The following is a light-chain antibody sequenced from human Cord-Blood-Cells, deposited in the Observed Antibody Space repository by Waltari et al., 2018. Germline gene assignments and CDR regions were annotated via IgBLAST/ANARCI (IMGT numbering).Light chain of an antibody. J-gene: IGLJ1*01. CDR3: SSYTSSSTLYV. Sequence: QSALTQPASVSGSPGQSITISCTGTSSDVGGYNYVSWYQQHPGKAPKLMIYDVSNRPSGVSTRFAGSKSGNTASLTISGLQAEDEADYDCSSYTSSSTLYVFGTGTKVTVL. V-gene: IGLV2-14*01. CDR1: SSDVGGYNY. CDR2: DVS.